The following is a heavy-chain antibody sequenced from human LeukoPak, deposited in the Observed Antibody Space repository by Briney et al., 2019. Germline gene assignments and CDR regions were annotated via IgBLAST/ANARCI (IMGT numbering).Heavy chain of an antibody. V-gene: IGHV3-9*01. Sequence: PGGSLRLSCAASGFTFDDYAMHWVRQAPGKGLEWVSGISWNSGSIGYADSVKGRFTISRDNAKNSLYLQMNSLRAEDTALYYCAKDIGYSYGSDLDYWGQGTLVTVSS. D-gene: IGHD5-18*01. CDR3: AKDIGYSYGSDLDY. CDR2: ISWNSGSI. CDR1: GFTFDDYA. J-gene: IGHJ4*02.